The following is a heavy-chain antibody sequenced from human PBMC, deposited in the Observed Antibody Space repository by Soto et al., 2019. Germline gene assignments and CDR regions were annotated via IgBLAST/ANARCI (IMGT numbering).Heavy chain of an antibody. V-gene: IGHV3-23*01. CDR1: GFTFRNFA. CDR3: ARDYYYDSSGYYAGFDH. CDR2: ITGSGKNT. J-gene: IGHJ4*02. D-gene: IGHD3-22*01. Sequence: GGSLRLSCAASGFTFRNFALAWVRQAPGKGLHWVSAITGSGKNTYYADSVKGRFTISRDNAKNSLYLQMNSLRAEDTAVYYCARDYYYDSSGYYAGFDHWGQGTLVTVSS.